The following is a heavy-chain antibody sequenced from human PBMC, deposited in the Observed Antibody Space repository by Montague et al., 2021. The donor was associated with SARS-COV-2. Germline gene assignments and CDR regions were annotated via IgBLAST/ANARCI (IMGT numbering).Heavy chain of an antibody. Sequence: SETLSLTCTVSGGSISSYYWSWIRQPPGKGLEWIGYIYYSGSTNYNPSLKSRVTISVDTSKNQFSLKVSSVTAADTAVYYCARERTAAYYDGSGYHSYKYGMDVWGQGTTVTVSS. D-gene: IGHD3-22*01. CDR2: IYYSGST. CDR3: ARERTAAYYDGSGYHSYKYGMDV. J-gene: IGHJ6*02. V-gene: IGHV4-59*12. CDR1: GGSISSYY.